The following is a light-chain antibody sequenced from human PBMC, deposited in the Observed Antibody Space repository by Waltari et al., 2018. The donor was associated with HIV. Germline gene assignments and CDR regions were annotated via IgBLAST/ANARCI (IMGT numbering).Light chain of an antibody. CDR3: QHRSNWPLT. Sequence: EIVLTQSPGTLSLSPGERATLSCRASQSVSSYLAWYQQKPGQAPRLLIYDASNRATGIPARLSGSGSGTDFTLTISSLEPEDFAVYYCQHRSNWPLTFGPGTKVDIK. J-gene: IGKJ3*01. CDR1: QSVSSY. V-gene: IGKV3-11*01. CDR2: DAS.